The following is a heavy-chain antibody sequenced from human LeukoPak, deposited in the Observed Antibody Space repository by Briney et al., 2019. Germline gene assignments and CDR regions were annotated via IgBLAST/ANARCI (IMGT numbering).Heavy chain of an antibody. V-gene: IGHV1-69*13. Sequence: ASVKVSCKASGGTFSSYAICWVRQAPGQGLEWMGGIIPIFGTANYAQKFQGRVTITADESTSTAYMELSSLRSEDTAVYYYARDDPGYSGYDFSWGQGTLVTVSS. D-gene: IGHD5-12*01. J-gene: IGHJ4*02. CDR3: ARDDPGYSGYDFS. CDR2: IIPIFGTA. CDR1: GGTFSSYA.